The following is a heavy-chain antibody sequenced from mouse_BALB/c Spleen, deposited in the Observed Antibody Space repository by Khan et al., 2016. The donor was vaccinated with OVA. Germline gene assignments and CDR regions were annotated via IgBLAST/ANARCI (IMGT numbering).Heavy chain of an antibody. Sequence: EVQLVESGPGLVKPSQSLSLTCTVTGYSITSDYAWDWIRQFPGNKLEWMGYISYSGYTSYNPSLKSRISISRDTSKNQFFLQLTSVTTEDTATYYCARENYYGYAMDYWGQGTSVTVSS. J-gene: IGHJ4*01. V-gene: IGHV3-2*02. CDR2: ISYSGYT. CDR1: GYSITSDYA. D-gene: IGHD1-1*01. CDR3: ARENYYGYAMDY.